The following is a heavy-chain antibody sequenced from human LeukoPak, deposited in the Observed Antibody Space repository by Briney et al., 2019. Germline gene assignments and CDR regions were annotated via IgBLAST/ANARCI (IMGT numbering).Heavy chain of an antibody. Sequence: GGSLRLSCAASGFTFSSYAMHWVRQAPGKGLEWVAVISYDGSNKYYADSVKGRFTISRDNSKNTLYLQMNSLRAEDTAVYYCARDRDSGYDSSGYFDYWGQGTLVTASS. D-gene: IGHD5-12*01. CDR1: GFTFSSYA. CDR3: ARDRDSGYDSSGYFDY. V-gene: IGHV3-30-3*01. CDR2: ISYDGSNK. J-gene: IGHJ4*02.